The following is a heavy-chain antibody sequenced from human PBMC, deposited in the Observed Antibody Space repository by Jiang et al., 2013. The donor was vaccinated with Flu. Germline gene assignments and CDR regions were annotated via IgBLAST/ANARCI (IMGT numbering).Heavy chain of an antibody. CDR1: GDSISNIDSF. D-gene: IGHD4-17*01. V-gene: IGHV4-39*01. Sequence: SVSGDSISNIDSFWGWIRQPPGKGLERIGNIDFSGFTYYNSSLKGRVTLSVDTSENQFSLKLSSVTAADTAVYYCARLTKVTTELDYYCYIDVWGKGTAVTVSS. CDR2: IDFSGFT. CDR3: ARLTKVTTELDYYCYIDV. J-gene: IGHJ6*03.